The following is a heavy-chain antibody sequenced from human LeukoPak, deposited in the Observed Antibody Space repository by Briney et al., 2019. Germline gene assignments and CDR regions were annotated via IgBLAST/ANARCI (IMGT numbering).Heavy chain of an antibody. J-gene: IGHJ4*02. CDR2: ISGSGGST. CDR3: AKEAKLLPFDC. D-gene: IGHD6-6*01. CDR1: GFTFSDYF. Sequence: PGGSLRLSCAASGFTFSDYFMTWIRQAPGKGLEWVSAISGSGGSTYYADSVKGRFTISRDNSKNTLYLQMNSLRAEDTGVYYCAKEAKLLPFDCWGQGTLVTVSS. V-gene: IGHV3-23*01.